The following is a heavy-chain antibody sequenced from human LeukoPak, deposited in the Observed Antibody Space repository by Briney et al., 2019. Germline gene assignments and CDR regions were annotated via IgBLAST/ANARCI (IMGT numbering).Heavy chain of an antibody. CDR2: INHSGST. CDR3: AGGPPLVVVPAAMRESDY. Sequence: PSETLSLTCAVYGGSFSGYYWSWIRQPPGKGLEWIGEINHSGSTNYNPSLKSRVTISVDTSKNQFSLKLSSVTAADTAVYYCAGGPPLVVVPAAMRESDYWGQGTLVTVSS. J-gene: IGHJ4*02. V-gene: IGHV4-34*01. CDR1: GGSFSGYY. D-gene: IGHD2-2*01.